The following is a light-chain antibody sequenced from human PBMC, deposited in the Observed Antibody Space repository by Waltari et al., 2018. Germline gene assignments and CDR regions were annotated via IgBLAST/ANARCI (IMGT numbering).Light chain of an antibody. CDR2: WAS. V-gene: IGKV4-1*01. Sequence: DIVMTQSPDSLAVSLGERATVNCKSSQSVLYSPNNKNYLAWYQQKPGQPPKLLIYWASTRESGVPDRLSGSGSGTDFTLTISSLQAEDVAVYYCQQYANTPRTFGQGTTVEIK. CDR3: QQYANTPRT. J-gene: IGKJ1*01. CDR1: QSVLYSPNNKNY.